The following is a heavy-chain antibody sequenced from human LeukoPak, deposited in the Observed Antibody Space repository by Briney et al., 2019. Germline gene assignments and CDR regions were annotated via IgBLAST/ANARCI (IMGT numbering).Heavy chain of an antibody. V-gene: IGHV4-61*08. Sequence: KPSETLSLTCTVSGGSISSGGYYWTWIRQHPGKGLEWIGYIYYSGSTNYNPSLKSRVTISIDTSKNQFSLKLSSVTAADTAVYYCARDTSASDWGFDYWGQGTLVTVSS. CDR2: IYYSGST. CDR3: ARDTSASDWGFDY. D-gene: IGHD1-26*01. CDR1: GGSISSGGYY. J-gene: IGHJ4*02.